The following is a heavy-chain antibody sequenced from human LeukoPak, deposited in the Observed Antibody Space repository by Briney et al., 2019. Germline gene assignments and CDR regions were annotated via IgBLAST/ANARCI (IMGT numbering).Heavy chain of an antibody. CDR2: IYTSGST. J-gene: IGHJ6*03. Sequence: SETLSLTCTVSGGSISSGSYYWSWIRQPAGRGLEWIGRIYTSGSTNYNPSLKSRVTISVDTSKNQFSLKLSSVTAADTAVYYCARHVPQGSGYYYMDVWGKGTTVTISS. CDR1: GGSISSGSYY. D-gene: IGHD3-10*01. V-gene: IGHV4-61*02. CDR3: ARHVPQGSGYYYMDV.